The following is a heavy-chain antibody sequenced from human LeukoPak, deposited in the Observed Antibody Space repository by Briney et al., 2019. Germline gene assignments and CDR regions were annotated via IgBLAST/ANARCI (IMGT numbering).Heavy chain of an antibody. CDR3: AKPLRENNNYDHLAFDY. D-gene: IGHD4-11*01. J-gene: IGHJ4*02. CDR1: GFAFRDYG. Sequence: GGSLRLSCAASGFAFRDYGMHWVRQAPGKGLEWVAAISYDGSRKFFADSVKGRLTISRDNSKNTLHLQMNSLGPEDTGVYYCAKPLRENNNYDHLAFDYWGQGTLVTVSS. V-gene: IGHV3-30*18. CDR2: ISYDGSRK.